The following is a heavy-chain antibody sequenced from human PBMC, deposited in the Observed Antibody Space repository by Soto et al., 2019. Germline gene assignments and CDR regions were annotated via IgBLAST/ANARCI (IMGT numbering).Heavy chain of an antibody. D-gene: IGHD3-3*01. Sequence: ASVKVSCKASGYTFTGYYMHWVRQAPGQGLEWMGWINPNSGGTNYAQKFQGRVTMTRDTSISTAYMELSRLRSDDTAVYYCAKSAPEYYDFWSGYYTGYYYYYGMDVWGQGTTGTVS. J-gene: IGHJ6*02. V-gene: IGHV1-2*02. CDR3: AKSAPEYYDFWSGYYTGYYYYYGMDV. CDR2: INPNSGGT. CDR1: GYTFTGYY.